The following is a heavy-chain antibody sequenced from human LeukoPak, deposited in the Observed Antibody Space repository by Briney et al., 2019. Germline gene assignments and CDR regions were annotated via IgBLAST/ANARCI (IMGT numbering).Heavy chain of an antibody. CDR3: AREKVAARAFDY. CDR1: GGSVSSGTNY. Sequence: SETLSLTCTVSGGSVSSGTNYWSWIRQPPGKGLEWIGYIYYSGSTNYNPSLKSRVTISVDTSKNQFSLKLSSVTAADTPVYYCAREKVAARAFDYWGQGTLVTVSS. V-gene: IGHV4-61*01. J-gene: IGHJ4*02. D-gene: IGHD6-6*01. CDR2: IYYSGST.